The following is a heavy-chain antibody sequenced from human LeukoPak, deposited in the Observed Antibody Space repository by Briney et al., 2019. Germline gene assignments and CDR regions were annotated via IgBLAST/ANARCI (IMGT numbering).Heavy chain of an antibody. CDR2: INPSGGST. J-gene: IGHJ4*02. Sequence: ASVKVSCKASGYTFTSYYMHWVRQAPGQGLEWMGIINPSGGSTSYAQKFQGRVTMTRDTSTSTVYMELSSLRSEDTAVYYCASWGLSTKRNMVRGVQLDYWGQGTLVTVSS. CDR3: ASWGLSTKRNMVRGVQLDY. D-gene: IGHD3-10*01. CDR1: GYTFTSYY. V-gene: IGHV1-46*01.